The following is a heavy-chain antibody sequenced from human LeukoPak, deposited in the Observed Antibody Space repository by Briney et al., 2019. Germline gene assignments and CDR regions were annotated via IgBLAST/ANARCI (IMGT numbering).Heavy chain of an antibody. CDR2: INAGNGNT. D-gene: IGHD5-12*01. CDR3: ARGVATNRYYFNY. J-gene: IGHJ4*02. Sequence: ASVKVSCKASGYTFTSYAMHWVRQAPGQRLEWMGWINAGNGNTKYSQKFQGRVTITRDTSASTAYMELSSLRSEDTAVYSCARGVATNRYYFNYWGQGTLVTVSS. V-gene: IGHV1-3*01. CDR1: GYTFTSYA.